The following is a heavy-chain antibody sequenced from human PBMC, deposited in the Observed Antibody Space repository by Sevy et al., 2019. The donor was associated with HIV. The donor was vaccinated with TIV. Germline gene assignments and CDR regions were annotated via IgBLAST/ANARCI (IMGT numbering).Heavy chain of an antibody. D-gene: IGHD1-26*01. J-gene: IGHJ6*02. CDR2: ISSSGSTI. Sequence: GGSVRLSCAASGITFSSYEMNWVRQAPGKGLEWVSYISSSGSTIYYADSVKGRSTISRDNAKNSQYLQMNSLRAEDTGVYYCAREGSSHSMDVWGQGTTVTVSS. V-gene: IGHV3-48*03. CDR3: AREGSSHSMDV. CDR1: GITFSSYE.